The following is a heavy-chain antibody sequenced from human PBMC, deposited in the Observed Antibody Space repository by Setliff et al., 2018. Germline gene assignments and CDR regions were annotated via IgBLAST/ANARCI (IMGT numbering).Heavy chain of an antibody. CDR2: IYDSNI. Sequence: GSLRLSCATSGFTFSSYGMHWVRQAPGKGLEWVSYIYDSNIYYADSVKGRFTISRDNAKNSLYLQMNSLRAEDTAVYYCARDWNWGFDYWGQGILVTVSS. V-gene: IGHV3-48*01. D-gene: IGHD7-27*01. CDR3: ARDWNWGFDY. J-gene: IGHJ4*02. CDR1: GFTFSSYG.